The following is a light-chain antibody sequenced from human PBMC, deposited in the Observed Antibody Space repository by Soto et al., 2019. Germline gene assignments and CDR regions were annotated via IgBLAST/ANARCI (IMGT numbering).Light chain of an antibody. CDR3: QSYDSSRSGYF. CDR2: GNS. J-gene: IGLJ1*01. CDR1: SSNIGAGYD. Sequence: QSVLTQPPSVSGAPGQRVTISCTGSSSNIGAGYDVHWYQQLPGTAPKLLIYGNSNRPSGVPDRFSGSKSGTSASLAITGLQAEDEADYYCQSYDSSRSGYFFGTGTKFTVL. V-gene: IGLV1-40*01.